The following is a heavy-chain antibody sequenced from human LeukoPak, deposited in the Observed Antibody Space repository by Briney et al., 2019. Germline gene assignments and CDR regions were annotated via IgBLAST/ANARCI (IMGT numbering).Heavy chain of an antibody. CDR3: ARVYYYGSGSQWNDY. Sequence: GGSLRLSCAASGFTFSSYGMHWVRQAPGKGLEWVAFIRYDGSNKYYADSVKGRFTISRDNSKNTLYLQMNSLRAEDTAVYYCARVYYYGSGSQWNDYWGQGTLVTVSS. CDR1: GFTFSSYG. D-gene: IGHD3-10*01. J-gene: IGHJ4*02. V-gene: IGHV3-30*02. CDR2: IRYDGSNK.